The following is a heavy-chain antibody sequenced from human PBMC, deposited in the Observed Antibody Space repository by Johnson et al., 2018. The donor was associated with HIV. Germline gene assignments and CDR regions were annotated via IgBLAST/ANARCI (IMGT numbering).Heavy chain of an antibody. CDR3: ARVWSGESGAFDI. D-gene: IGHD3-3*01. V-gene: IGHV3-66*01. CDR2: IYSGGST. CDR1: GFTVSSNY. Sequence: VQLVESGGGLVQPGGSLRLSCAASGFTVSSNYMSWVRQAPGKGLEWVSVIYSGGSTYYADSVKGRFTISRDNSKNTLYLQMNSLRAEDTAVYYCARVWSGESGAFDIWGQGTMVTVSS. J-gene: IGHJ3*02.